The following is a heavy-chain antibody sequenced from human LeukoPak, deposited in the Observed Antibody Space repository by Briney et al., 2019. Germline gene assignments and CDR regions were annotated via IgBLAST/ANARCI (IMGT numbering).Heavy chain of an antibody. J-gene: IGHJ4*02. Sequence: SGGSLRLSCAASGFTFSSYAVSWVRQAPGKGLEWVSAISGSGGSTYYADSVKGRFTISRDNSKNTLYMEMNSLRAEDTAVYYCAKGGRGSIATRPDYWGQGTLVTVSS. CDR2: ISGSGGST. D-gene: IGHD6-6*01. CDR3: AKGGRGSIATRPDY. CDR1: GFTFSSYA. V-gene: IGHV3-23*01.